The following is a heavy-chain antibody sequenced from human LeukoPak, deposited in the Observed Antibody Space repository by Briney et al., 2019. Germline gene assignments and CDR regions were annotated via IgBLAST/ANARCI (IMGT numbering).Heavy chain of an antibody. V-gene: IGHV4-4*07. CDR2: LYTSGSN. CDR3: ARDRALGPGIAVAGT. D-gene: IGHD6-19*01. J-gene: IGHJ4*02. CDR1: GGSISSYY. Sequence: SETLSLTCTVSGGSISSYYWSWIRQPPGKGLEWIGHLYTSGSNNYNPSLKSRLTMSVDTSKNQFSLKLSSVTAADTAVYYCARDRALGPGIAVAGTWGPGTLVTVSS.